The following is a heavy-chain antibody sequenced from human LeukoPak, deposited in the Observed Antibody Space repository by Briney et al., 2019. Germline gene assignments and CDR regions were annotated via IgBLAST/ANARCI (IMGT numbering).Heavy chain of an antibody. V-gene: IGHV1-8*03. Sequence: ASVKVSCKASGYTFTSYDINWVRQATGQGLEWMGWMNPNSGNTGYAQKFQGRVTITRNTSISTAYMELSSLRSEDTAVYYCAREIRGGTAGDYWGQGTLVTVSS. CDR3: AREIRGGTAGDY. CDR1: GYTFTSYD. J-gene: IGHJ4*02. D-gene: IGHD3-16*01. CDR2: MNPNSGNT.